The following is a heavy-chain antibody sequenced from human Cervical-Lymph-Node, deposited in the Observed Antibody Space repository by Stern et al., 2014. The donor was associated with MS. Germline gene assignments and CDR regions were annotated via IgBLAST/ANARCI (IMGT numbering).Heavy chain of an antibody. Sequence: VQLVESGAEVKKPGESLKISCKGSGYSFTSYWIGWVRQMPGKGLAWMGLIYPGDSDTRYSPSFQGQVTISADKSISTAYLQWSSLKASDTAMYYCARPWGFGELRDAFDIWGQGTMVTVSS. CDR3: ARPWGFGELRDAFDI. D-gene: IGHD3-10*01. CDR2: IYPGDSDT. V-gene: IGHV5-51*01. J-gene: IGHJ3*02. CDR1: GYSFTSYW.